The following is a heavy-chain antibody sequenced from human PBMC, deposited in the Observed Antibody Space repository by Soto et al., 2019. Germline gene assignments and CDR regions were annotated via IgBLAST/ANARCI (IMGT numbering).Heavy chain of an antibody. CDR1: GDSISSYY. V-gene: IGHV4-59*01. CDR2: LYYGRSA. J-gene: IGHJ4*02. Sequence: QVQLQESGPGLVKPSETLSLTCAVSGDSISSYYCMWIRQPPGKGLESIGYLYYGRSANYNPSLKSRVTLSVDTSTNHCSLTLSSMTAADTALYVCALRSMAVVPDYWGQGTLVTVSS. CDR3: ALRSMAVVPDY. D-gene: IGHD3-22*01.